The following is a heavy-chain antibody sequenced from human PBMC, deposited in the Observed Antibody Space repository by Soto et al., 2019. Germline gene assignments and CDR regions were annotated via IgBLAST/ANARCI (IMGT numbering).Heavy chain of an antibody. J-gene: IGHJ6*02. CDR3: ARGTAAYYYYGMDV. CDR1: GGSISSYY. V-gene: IGHV4-59*01. CDR2: IYYSGST. Sequence: TLSLTCTVSGGSISSYYWSWIRQPPGKGLEWIGYIYYSGSTNYNPSLKSRVTISVDTSKNQFSLKLSSVTAADTAVYYCARGTAAYYYYGMDVWGQGTTVTVSS. D-gene: IGHD2-2*01.